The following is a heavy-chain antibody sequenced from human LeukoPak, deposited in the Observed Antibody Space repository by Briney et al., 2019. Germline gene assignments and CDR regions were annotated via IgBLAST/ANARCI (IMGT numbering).Heavy chain of an antibody. D-gene: IGHD3-22*01. CDR1: GFTFNTYG. J-gene: IGHJ4*02. CDR3: ARGGLYYYESSGYRRFDY. V-gene: IGHV3-30*03. CDR2: ISYDASNK. Sequence: PGGSLRLSCAASGFTFNTYGMHWVRQAPGKGLEWVAVISYDASNKNYADPVKGRFTISRDYSKNTVYLQMNSLRAEDTAVYYCARGGLYYYESSGYRRFDYWGQGTLVTVSS.